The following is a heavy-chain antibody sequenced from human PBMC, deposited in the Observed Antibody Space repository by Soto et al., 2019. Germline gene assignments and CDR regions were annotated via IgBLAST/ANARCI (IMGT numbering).Heavy chain of an antibody. J-gene: IGHJ6*02. CDR3: ARHLTYCSAGSCYSDFPYYGMDV. D-gene: IGHD2-15*01. V-gene: IGHV4-39*01. CDR1: LFSITSNIFY. Sequence: LFLSSTLYLFSITSNIFYCEGIGGPPGEGLDLIGSIFYCGSTYYNPSLKSRVTISVDTSKNQFSLKLSSVTAADTAVYYCARHLTYCSAGSCYSDFPYYGMDVWGQGTTVS. CDR2: IFYCGST.